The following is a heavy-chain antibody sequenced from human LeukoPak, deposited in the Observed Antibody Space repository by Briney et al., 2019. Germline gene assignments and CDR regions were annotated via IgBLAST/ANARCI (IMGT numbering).Heavy chain of an antibody. D-gene: IGHD6-13*01. CDR1: GFTFSSYG. Sequence: PGGSLRLSCAASGFTFSSYGMHWVRQAPGKGLEWVAVISYDGSNKYYADSVKGRFTISRDNSKNTLCLQMNSLRAEDTAVYYCTTAPRFYSSSWTYVYWGQGTLVTVSS. V-gene: IGHV3-30*03. CDR3: TTAPRFYSSSWTYVY. J-gene: IGHJ4*02. CDR2: ISYDGSNK.